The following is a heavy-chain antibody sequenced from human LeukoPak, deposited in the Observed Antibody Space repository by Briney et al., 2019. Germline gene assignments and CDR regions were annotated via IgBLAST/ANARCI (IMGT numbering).Heavy chain of an antibody. V-gene: IGHV3-23*01. CDR3: AIDGGDIVVVVAADGINWFDP. Sequence: GGSLRLSCAASGFTFSSYAMSWVRQAPGKGLEWVSAMGGSGGSTYYADSVKGRFTISRDNSKNRLYLQMNSLRAEDTAVYYCAIDGGDIVVVVAADGINWFDPWGQGTLVTVSS. J-gene: IGHJ5*02. CDR2: MGGSGGST. D-gene: IGHD2-15*01. CDR1: GFTFSSYA.